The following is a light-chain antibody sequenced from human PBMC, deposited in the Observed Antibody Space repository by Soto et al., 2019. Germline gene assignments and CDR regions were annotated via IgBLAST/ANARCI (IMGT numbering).Light chain of an antibody. CDR3: LQHNSYPRT. J-gene: IGKJ4*01. Sequence: DIQMTQSPSSVSASVGDRVAITCRASQSITNYLNWYQQKPGKAPKFLIYAASSLQSGVPSRFSGSGSGTEFTLTISSLQPEDFATYYCLQHNSYPRTFGGGTKVDIK. CDR2: AAS. V-gene: IGKV1-17*01. CDR1: QSITNY.